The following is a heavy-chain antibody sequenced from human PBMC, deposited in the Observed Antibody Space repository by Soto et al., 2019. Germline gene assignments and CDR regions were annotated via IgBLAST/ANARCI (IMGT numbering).Heavy chain of an antibody. D-gene: IGHD3-9*01. CDR2: INPNSGGT. V-gene: IGHV1-18*01. CDR3: ARDRPRSTGYYRWFDS. J-gene: IGHJ5*01. Sequence: ASVKVSCKASGYTFTSYGISWVRQAPGQGLEWMGWINPNSGGTNYAQKLQGRVTMTTDTSTSTAYMELRSLRSDDTAVYYCARDRPRSTGYYRWFDSWGQGTLVTISS. CDR1: GYTFTSYG.